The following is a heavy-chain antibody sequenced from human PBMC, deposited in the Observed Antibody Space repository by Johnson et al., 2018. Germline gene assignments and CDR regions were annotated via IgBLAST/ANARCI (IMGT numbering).Heavy chain of an antibody. J-gene: IGHJ3*02. CDR3: AGGRDFYGSGLEAFDM. CDR1: GFTSRNYW. Sequence: EVQLVESGGELVQRGGSXRLSCAASGFTSRNYWMSWVRQAPGKGLEWVANMNQDGSETYYVDYVKGRFTISRDNAKNSLYLQRNSLRADDTAVYYCAGGRDFYGSGLEAFDMWGQGTMVTVSS. D-gene: IGHD3-10*01. V-gene: IGHV3-7*01. CDR2: MNQDGSET.